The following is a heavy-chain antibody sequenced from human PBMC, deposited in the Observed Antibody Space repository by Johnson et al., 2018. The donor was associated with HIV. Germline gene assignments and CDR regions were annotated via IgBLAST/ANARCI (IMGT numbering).Heavy chain of an antibody. J-gene: IGHJ3*02. CDR2: IKQDGGEK. CDR1: GFAFSSYG. D-gene: IGHD2-8*02. Sequence: VQLVESGGGVVQPGRSLRLSCAASGFAFSSYGIHWVRQAPGKGLDWVANIKQDGGEKYYVDSVKGRFTISRDNAKNSLYLQMNSLRAEDTAVYYCARGPSQLYWPDVAFDIWGQVTTVTVSS. V-gene: IGHV3-7*03. CDR3: ARGPSQLYWPDVAFDI.